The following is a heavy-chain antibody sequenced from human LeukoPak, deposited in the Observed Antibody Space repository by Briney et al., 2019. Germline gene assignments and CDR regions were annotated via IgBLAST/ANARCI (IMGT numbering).Heavy chain of an antibody. CDR3: ARDPSNSGGWSPYFDY. Sequence: ASVKVSCKASGYTFNRHGIAWVRQAPGQGLEWMGWISCYNGDTNYAQKVQGRVTMTTDTSTSTAYMELRSLTSDDTAVYYCARDPSNSGGWSPYFDYWGQGALVTVSS. D-gene: IGHD6-19*01. J-gene: IGHJ4*02. V-gene: IGHV1-18*01. CDR2: ISCYNGDT. CDR1: GYTFNRHG.